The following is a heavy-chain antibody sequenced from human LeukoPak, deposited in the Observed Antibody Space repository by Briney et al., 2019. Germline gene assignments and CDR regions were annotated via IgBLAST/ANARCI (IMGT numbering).Heavy chain of an antibody. J-gene: IGHJ4*02. CDR3: ASPTVAGTGIAPGEGY. V-gene: IGHV4-59*01. Sequence: SETLPLTCTVSRGSFSSYYWSWIRQPPGKGLEWIGYIYYSGSTNYNPSPKSRVTISVDTSKNQFSLKLSSVTAADTAVYYCASPTVAGTGIAPGEGYWGQGTLVTVSS. CDR1: RGSFSSYY. D-gene: IGHD6-19*01. CDR2: IYYSGST.